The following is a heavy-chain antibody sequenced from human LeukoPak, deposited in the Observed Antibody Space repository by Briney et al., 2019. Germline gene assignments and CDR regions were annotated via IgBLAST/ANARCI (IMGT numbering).Heavy chain of an antibody. CDR2: ISSNGGST. D-gene: IGHD1-26*01. V-gene: IGHV3-64*01. J-gene: IGHJ4*02. Sequence: PGGSLRLSCAASGFTFSDYAMQWVRQAPGKGLEYVSAISSNGGSTYYASSVKGRFTIFRDNSKNTLYLQMGSLRAEDTAVYYCARVRSGSYFDCWGQGTLVTVSS. CDR1: GFTFSDYA. CDR3: ARVRSGSYFDC.